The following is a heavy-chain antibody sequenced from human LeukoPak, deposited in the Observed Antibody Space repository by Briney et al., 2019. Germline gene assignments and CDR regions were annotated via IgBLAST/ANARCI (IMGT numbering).Heavy chain of an antibody. CDR2: VGNKISNYAT. V-gene: IGHV3-73*01. D-gene: IGHD1-1*01. CDR3: AGNYNSWTGLNY. CDR1: GFTFNGSA. Sequence: GGSLRLSCAASGFTFNGSAMHWVRQASGKGLEWVGHVGNKISNYATEYAPSLRGRFTISRDDSKDTAYLQVDRLKTKDTTVYYCAGNYNSWTGLNYWGQGTLVTVSS. J-gene: IGHJ4*02.